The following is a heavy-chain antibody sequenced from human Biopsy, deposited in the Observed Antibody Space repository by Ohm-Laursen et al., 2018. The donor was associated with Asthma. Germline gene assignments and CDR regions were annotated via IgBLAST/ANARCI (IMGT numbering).Heavy chain of an antibody. J-gene: IGHJ4*02. V-gene: IGHV3-30*07. D-gene: IGHD3-22*01. Sequence: SLRLSCAATGFSFSNFAIHWVRQAPGKGLEWVGVISKDASTQDYADSVKGRFAMARDNSKNTLYLQMHSLRAEDTAVYYCARGDSSNWSHYYFDYWGQGTLVTVSS. CDR2: ISKDASTQ. CDR1: GFSFSNFA. CDR3: ARGDSSNWSHYYFDY.